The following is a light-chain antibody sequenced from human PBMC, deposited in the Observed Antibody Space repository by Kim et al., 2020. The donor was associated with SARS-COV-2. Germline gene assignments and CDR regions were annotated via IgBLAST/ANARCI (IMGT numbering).Light chain of an antibody. V-gene: IGKV3-15*01. J-gene: IGKJ4*01. CDR3: QQYNNWPPLT. CDR2: DAA. CDR1: QSVSSD. Sequence: PGDSATLSSRASQSVSSDLAWYQQKPGQAPRLLIYDAAARATDIPARFSGSGSGTEFTLTISSLQSEDFAVYYCQQYNNWPPLTFGGGTKVDIK.